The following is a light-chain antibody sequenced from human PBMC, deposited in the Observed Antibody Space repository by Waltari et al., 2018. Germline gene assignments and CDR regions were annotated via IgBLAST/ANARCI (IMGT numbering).Light chain of an antibody. J-gene: IGLJ2*01. CDR3: NSRDSSDNHLV. Sequence: SSELTQDPAVSVALGQTVRITCQGDSLRSYYASWYQQKPGQAPVVVIYGKNNRPSGSPDRFSGSSSGNTASLTITGAQAEDEADYYCNSRDSSDNHLVFGGGTKLTVL. V-gene: IGLV3-19*01. CDR2: GKN. CDR1: SLRSYY.